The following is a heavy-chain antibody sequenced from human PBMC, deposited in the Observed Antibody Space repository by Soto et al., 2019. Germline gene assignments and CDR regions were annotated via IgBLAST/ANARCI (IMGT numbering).Heavy chain of an antibody. CDR3: ARFGSPSLLLGELAPYYFDY. CDR2: IYHTGIT. J-gene: IGHJ4*02. CDR1: GGSISSDNW. D-gene: IGHD3-16*01. V-gene: IGHV4-4*02. Sequence: QVPLQESGPGLVRPSGTLSLTCAVSGGSISSDNWWGWVRQPPGKGLEWLGEIYHTGITNYNPSPKSRVIMSVDKSKNQFSLRLTSVTAADTAVFYCARFGSPSLLLGELAPYYFDYWGQGILVTVSS.